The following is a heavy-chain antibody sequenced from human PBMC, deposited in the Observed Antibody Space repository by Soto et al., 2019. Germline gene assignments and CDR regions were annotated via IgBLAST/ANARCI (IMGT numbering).Heavy chain of an antibody. CDR2: ISAYTDDP. CDR3: ARLIQGAEALFDP. D-gene: IGHD1-1*01. V-gene: IGHV1-18*01. CDR1: GNTFTNFG. Sequence: QGQLVQSGAEVKKPGASVKVSCTASGNTFTNFGVTWVRQAPGQGLEWMGWISAYTDDPNYAQKFQGRVTMTIDTSTGTAYLDLRSLTSDDTALYYGARLIQGAEALFDPWGQGTLVTVSS. J-gene: IGHJ5*02.